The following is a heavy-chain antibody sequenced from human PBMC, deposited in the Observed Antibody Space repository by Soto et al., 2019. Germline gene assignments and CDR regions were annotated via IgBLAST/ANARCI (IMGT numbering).Heavy chain of an antibody. V-gene: IGHV3-74*01. CDR3: ARGVPNYYAMEI. Sequence: EVQLVESGGGLVQPGGSLRLSCAASGFTFSSYWMHWVRQAPGKGLVWVSRIKYDGSNIDYADSVKGRFTISRDNAKNTLYLQMNSLRAEDTALYYCARGVPNYYAMEIWGQGTTVTVSS. J-gene: IGHJ6*02. CDR2: IKYDGSNI. CDR1: GFTFSSYW.